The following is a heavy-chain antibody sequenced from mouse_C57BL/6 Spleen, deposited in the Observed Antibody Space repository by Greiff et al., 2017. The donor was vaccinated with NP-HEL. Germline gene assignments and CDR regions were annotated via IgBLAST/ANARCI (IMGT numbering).Heavy chain of an antibody. D-gene: IGHD1-1*01. CDR2: LRNKANGYTT. J-gene: IGHJ1*03. CDR3: ARYYYYGSREYFDV. Sequence: EVKVVESGGGLVQPGGSLSLSCAASGFTFTDYYMSWVRPPPGTALEWLGFLRNKANGYTTEYSASVQGRFTISRDNSQSILYLQMNALRAEDSATYYCARYYYYGSREYFDVWGTGTTVTVSS. CDR1: GFTFTDYY. V-gene: IGHV7-3*01.